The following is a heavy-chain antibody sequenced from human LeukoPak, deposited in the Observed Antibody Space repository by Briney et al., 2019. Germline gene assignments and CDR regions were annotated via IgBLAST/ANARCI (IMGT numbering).Heavy chain of an antibody. V-gene: IGHV3-23*01. CDR2: ITNGGDNT. CDR1: GFTSSIYG. D-gene: IGHD3-10*01. Sequence: SGGSLRLSCAASGFTSSIYGMSWVRQAPGKGLELVSSITNGGDNTYYADFVQGRFTIYRDNSKNSLHLQMSSLRAEDTAIYFCAKRDTSGLYYFDYWGQGTLVTVSS. J-gene: IGHJ4*02. CDR3: AKRDTSGLYYFDY.